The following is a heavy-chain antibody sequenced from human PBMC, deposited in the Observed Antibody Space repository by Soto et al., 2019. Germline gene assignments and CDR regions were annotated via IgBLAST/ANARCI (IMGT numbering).Heavy chain of an antibody. CDR2: ISVTGSTV. Sequence: GGSLRLSCAASGFTFSDYYMSWIRQTPGKGLELVSYISVTGSTVYYADSVEGRFTISRDNAKKSVYLQMSSLRAEDTAVYYCAKASTRDFVGGYCSGGSCPTPYWGQGTLVTVSS. J-gene: IGHJ4*02. CDR3: AKASTRDFVGGYCSGGSCPTPY. D-gene: IGHD2-15*01. CDR1: GFTFSDYY. V-gene: IGHV3-11*01.